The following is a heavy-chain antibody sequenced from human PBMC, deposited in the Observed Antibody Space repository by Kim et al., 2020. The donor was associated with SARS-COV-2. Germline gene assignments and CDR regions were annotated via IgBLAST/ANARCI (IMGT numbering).Heavy chain of an antibody. CDR2: IYYSGST. D-gene: IGHD3-10*01. Sequence: SETLSLTCTVSGGSISSSSYYWGWIRQPPGKGLEWIGSIYYSGSTYYNPSLKSRVTISVDTSKNQFSLKLSSVTAADTAVYYCARHRSEEFGYFDYWGQG. CDR1: GGSISSSSYY. CDR3: ARHRSEEFGYFDY. J-gene: IGHJ4*02. V-gene: IGHV4-39*01.